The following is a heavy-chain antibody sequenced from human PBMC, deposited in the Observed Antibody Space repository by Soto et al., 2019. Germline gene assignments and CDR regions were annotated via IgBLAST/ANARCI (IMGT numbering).Heavy chain of an antibody. Sequence: GASVKVSCKASGRTFSSYTISWVRQAPGQGLEWMGRIIPILGIANYAQKFQGRVTITADKSTSTAYMELSSLRSEDTAVYYCARDKGTDPGSAYDFWSFGGNWFDPWGQGTLVTVSS. J-gene: IGHJ5*02. V-gene: IGHV1-69*04. CDR1: GRTFSSYT. CDR2: IIPILGIA. D-gene: IGHD3-3*01. CDR3: ARDKGTDPGSAYDFWSFGGNWFDP.